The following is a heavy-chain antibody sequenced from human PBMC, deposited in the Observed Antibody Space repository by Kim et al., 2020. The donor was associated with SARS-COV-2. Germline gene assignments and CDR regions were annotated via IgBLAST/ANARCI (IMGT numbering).Heavy chain of an antibody. V-gene: IGHV4-4*07. CDR2: IYTSGST. CDR1: GGSISSYY. Sequence: SETLSLTCTVSGGSISSYYWSWIRQPAGKGLEWIGRIYTSGSTNYNPSLKSRVTMSVDTSKNQFSLKLSSVTAADTAVYYCARDTYYDFWSGYYKRASGMDVWGQGTTVTVSS. CDR3: ARDTYYDFWSGYYKRASGMDV. D-gene: IGHD3-3*01. J-gene: IGHJ6*02.